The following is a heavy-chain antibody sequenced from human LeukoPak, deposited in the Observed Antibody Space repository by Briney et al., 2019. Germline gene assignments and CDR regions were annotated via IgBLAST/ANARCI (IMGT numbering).Heavy chain of an antibody. CDR3: AREAGYSSGWYVDY. CDR2: IYSGGST. V-gene: IGHV3-53*01. J-gene: IGHJ4*02. CDR1: GFTVSSNY. Sequence: GGSLRLSCEASGFTVSSNYMSWVRQAPGKGLEWVSVIYSGGSTYYADSVKGRFTISRDNSKNTLYLQMNSLRAEDTAVYYCAREAGYSSGWYVDYWGQGTLVTVSS. D-gene: IGHD6-19*01.